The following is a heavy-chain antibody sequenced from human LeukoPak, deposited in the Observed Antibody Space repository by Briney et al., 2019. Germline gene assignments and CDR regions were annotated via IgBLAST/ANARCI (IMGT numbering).Heavy chain of an antibody. D-gene: IGHD3-22*01. CDR3: AKDRYYYDSSAPEGFDI. Sequence: GGSLRLSCAASGFTFSSYAMSWVRQAPGKGLEWVSAISGSGGSTYYADSVKGRFTISRDNSKNTLYLQMNSLRAEDTAVYYCAKDRYYYDSSAPEGFDIWGQGTMVTVSS. V-gene: IGHV3-23*01. CDR1: GFTFSSYA. J-gene: IGHJ3*02. CDR2: ISGSGGST.